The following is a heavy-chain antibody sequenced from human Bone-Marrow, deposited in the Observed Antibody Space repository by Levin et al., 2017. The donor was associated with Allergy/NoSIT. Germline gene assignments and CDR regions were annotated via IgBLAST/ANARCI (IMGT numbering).Heavy chain of an antibody. CDR1: GYIFTKYD. J-gene: IGHJ6*02. D-gene: IGHD3-3*01. CDR2: MNPNSGQT. CDR3: ARGRVYYGDGMDV. Sequence: GESLKISCKASGYIFTKYDLNWVRQAPGQGPEWMGWMNPNSGQTGYAQRFKGRVTITRDTAMSSAFMELNSLTSEDTAVYYCARGRVYYGDGMDVWGQGTTVIVSS. V-gene: IGHV1-8*01.